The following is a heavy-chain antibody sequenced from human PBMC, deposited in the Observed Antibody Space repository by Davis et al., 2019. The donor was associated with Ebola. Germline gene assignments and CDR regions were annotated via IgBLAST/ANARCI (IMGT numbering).Heavy chain of an antibody. V-gene: IGHV3-23*01. Sequence: GESLKISCAASGFTFSSYAMSWVRQAPGKGLEWVSAISGSGGSTYYADSVKGRFTISRDNSKNTLYLQMNSLRAEDTALYHCARVNALTGYSRFDPWGQGTLVTVSS. J-gene: IGHJ5*02. CDR2: ISGSGGST. CDR3: ARVNALTGYSRFDP. D-gene: IGHD3-9*01. CDR1: GFTFSSYA.